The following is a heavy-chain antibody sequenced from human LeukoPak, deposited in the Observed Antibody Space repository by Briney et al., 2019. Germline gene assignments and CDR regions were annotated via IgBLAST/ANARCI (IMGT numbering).Heavy chain of an antibody. CDR3: ARAPPPEYYYGSAPKGAFDI. Sequence: ASVKVSCKASGYTFTSYDINWVGQATGQGLEWMGWMNPNSGNTGYAQKFQGRVTMTRNTSISTAYMELSSLRSEDTAVYYCARAPPPEYYYGSAPKGAFDIWGQGTMVTVSS. V-gene: IGHV1-8*02. D-gene: IGHD3-10*01. CDR1: GYTFTSYD. CDR2: MNPNSGNT. J-gene: IGHJ3*02.